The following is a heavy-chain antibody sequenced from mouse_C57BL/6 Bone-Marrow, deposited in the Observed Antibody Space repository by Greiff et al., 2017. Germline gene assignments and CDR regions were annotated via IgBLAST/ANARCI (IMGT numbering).Heavy chain of an antibody. D-gene: IGHD1-1*01. Sequence: DVKLVESGGGLVKPGGSLKLSCAASGFTFSSYAMSWVRQTPEKRLEWVATISAGGSYTYYPDNVKGRFTISRDNAKNNLYLQMSNLKSEDTAMYYCARDVLPPWFAYWGQGTLVTVSA. V-gene: IGHV5-4*01. J-gene: IGHJ3*01. CDR3: ARDVLPPWFAY. CDR1: GFTFSSYA. CDR2: ISAGGSYT.